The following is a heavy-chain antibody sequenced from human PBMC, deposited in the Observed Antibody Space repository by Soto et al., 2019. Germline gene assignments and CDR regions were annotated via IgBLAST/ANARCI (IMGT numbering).Heavy chain of an antibody. J-gene: IGHJ4*02. CDR1: GFTFSSYD. V-gene: IGHV3-13*01. CDR3: ARGGSGSYSEYYFDY. Sequence: GGSLRLSFAASGFTFSSYDMHWVRQATGKGLEWVSAIGTAGDTYYPGSVKGRFTISRENAKNSLYLQMNSLRAGDTAVYYCARGGSGSYSEYYFDYWGQGTLVTVSS. D-gene: IGHD1-26*01. CDR2: IGTAGDT.